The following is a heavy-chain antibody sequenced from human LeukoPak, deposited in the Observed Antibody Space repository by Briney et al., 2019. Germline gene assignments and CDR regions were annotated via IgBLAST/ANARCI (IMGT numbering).Heavy chain of an antibody. Sequence: GASVKVSCKASGYTFTSYDIHWVRQATGQGLEWMGWMNPNSGNTGYAQKFQGRVTMTRNTSIITTYMELSSLRSEDTAVYYCWYYDSSGYYQNDYWGQGTLVTVSS. CDR2: MNPNSGNT. CDR1: GYTFTSYD. V-gene: IGHV1-8*01. D-gene: IGHD3-22*01. J-gene: IGHJ4*02. CDR3: WYYDSSGYYQNDY.